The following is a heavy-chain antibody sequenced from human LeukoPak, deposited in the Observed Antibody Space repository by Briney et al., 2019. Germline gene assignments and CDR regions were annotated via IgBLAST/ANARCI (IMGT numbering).Heavy chain of an antibody. CDR2: ISYDGSNK. J-gene: IGHJ4*02. CDR1: GFTFSSYA. D-gene: IGHD3-22*01. Sequence: PGGSLRLSCAASGFTFSSYAMSWVRQAPGKGLEWVAVISYDGSNKYYADSVKGRFTISRDNSKNTLYLQMNSLRAEDTAVYYCARGVAYYYDSSGSTSDYWGQGTLVTVSS. V-gene: IGHV3-30*03. CDR3: ARGVAYYYDSSGSTSDY.